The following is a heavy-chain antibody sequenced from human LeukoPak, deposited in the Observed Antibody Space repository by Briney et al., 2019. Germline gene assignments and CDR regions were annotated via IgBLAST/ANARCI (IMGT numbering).Heavy chain of an antibody. CDR1: GYTFTGYY. CDR2: MNPNSGGT. D-gene: IGHD2-2*01. V-gene: IGHV1-2*06. J-gene: IGHJ5*02. CDR3: ARAGRRPNIVVVAAAMRSWFDP. Sequence: ASVKVSCKASGYTFTGYYMHWVRQAPGQGLEWMGRMNPNSGGTNYAQKFQGRVTMTRDTSISTAYMELSRLRSDDTAVYYCARAGRRPNIVVVAAAMRSWFDPWGQGTLVTVSS.